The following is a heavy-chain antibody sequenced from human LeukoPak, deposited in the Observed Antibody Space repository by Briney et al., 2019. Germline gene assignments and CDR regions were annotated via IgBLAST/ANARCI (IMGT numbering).Heavy chain of an antibody. D-gene: IGHD6-19*01. Sequence: GGSLRLSCTASGFAFSVYAMSWLRQPPGKGLEWVSTINANSGTTSYAASVRGRFTISRDNSKNTLYLQLNTLRADDTATYYCARPISGGLAVTADWFHPWGQGTLVVVSS. CDR1: GFAFSVYA. J-gene: IGHJ5*01. CDR2: INANSGTT. V-gene: IGHV3-23*01. CDR3: ARPISGGLAVTADWFHP.